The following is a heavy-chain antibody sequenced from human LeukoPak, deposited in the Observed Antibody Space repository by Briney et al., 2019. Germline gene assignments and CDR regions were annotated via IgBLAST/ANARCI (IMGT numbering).Heavy chain of an antibody. J-gene: IGHJ4*02. D-gene: IGHD6-6*01. V-gene: IGHV3-30*18. CDR2: IWYGGSNK. CDR1: GFTFSSYG. CDR3: AKDVGYSSSSGVDY. Sequence: GRSLRLSCAASGFTFSSYGMHWVRQAPGKGVEWVAVIWYGGSNKYYADSVKGRFTISRENSKNTLYLQMNSRRAEDTAVYYCAKDVGYSSSSGVDYWGQGTLVTVSS.